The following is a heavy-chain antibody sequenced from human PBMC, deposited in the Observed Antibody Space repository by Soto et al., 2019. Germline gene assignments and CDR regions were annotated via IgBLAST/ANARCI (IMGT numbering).Heavy chain of an antibody. V-gene: IGHV4-34*01. CDR1: GGSISSYY. CDR3: ARGSGVTGTKPPRWFDP. CDR2: INHSGST. D-gene: IGHD1-7*01. Sequence: SETLSLTCTVSGGSISSYYWSWIRQPPGKGLEWIGEINHSGSTNYNPSLKSRVTISVDTSKNQFSLKLSSVTAADTAVYYCARGSGVTGTKPPRWFDPWGQGTLVTVSS. J-gene: IGHJ5*02.